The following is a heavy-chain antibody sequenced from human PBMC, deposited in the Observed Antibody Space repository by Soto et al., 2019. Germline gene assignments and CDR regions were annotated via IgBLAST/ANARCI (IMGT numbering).Heavy chain of an antibody. CDR1: GFSLSTSGVG. J-gene: IGHJ5*02. V-gene: IGHV2-5*02. D-gene: IGHD2-2*01. Sequence: QITLKESGPTLVKPTQTLTLTCTFSGFSLSTSGVGVGWIRQPPGKALEWLALIYWDDDKRYSPSLKSRLTIQMSTSKSQVVPTTPNMVPVDTPQYDYAPLVLVQRGYRFDPWGQGTLVTVSS. CDR2: IYWDDDK. CDR3: APLVLVQRGYRFDP.